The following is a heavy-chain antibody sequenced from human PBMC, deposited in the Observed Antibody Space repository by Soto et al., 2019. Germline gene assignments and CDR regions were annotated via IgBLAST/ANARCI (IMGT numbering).Heavy chain of an antibody. J-gene: IGHJ6*02. CDR1: GFTFSAYA. CDR3: VRGDGEDIAVVIGARPGEYARDV. V-gene: IGHV3-30-3*01. CDR2: MSYSGGNK. Sequence: QVQLVESGGGVVQPGRSLRLSCAASGFTFSAYAMHWVRQAPGKGLEWVAVMSYSGGNKAYVDSVEGRFTISRDNSKNALYLQMNSRRDEDTAVYYCVRGDGEDIAVVIGARPGEYARDVWGHGTTVTVSS. D-gene: IGHD2-15*01.